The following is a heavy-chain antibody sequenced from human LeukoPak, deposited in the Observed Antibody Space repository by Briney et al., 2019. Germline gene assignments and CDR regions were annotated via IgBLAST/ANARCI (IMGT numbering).Heavy chain of an antibody. CDR1: GFTFSSYG. Sequence: GRSLRLSCAASGFTFSSYGMHWVRQAPGKGLEWVAVIWYGGSNKYYADSVKGRFTISRDNSKNTLYLQMNSLRAEDTAVYYCAKDNNIEWELPLSWALDYWGQGTLVTVSS. CDR3: AKDNNIEWELPLSWALDY. V-gene: IGHV3-30*18. D-gene: IGHD1-26*01. CDR2: IWYGGSNK. J-gene: IGHJ4*02.